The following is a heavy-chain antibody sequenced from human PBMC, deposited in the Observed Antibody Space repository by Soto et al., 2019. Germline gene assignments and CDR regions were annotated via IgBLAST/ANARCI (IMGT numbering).Heavy chain of an antibody. D-gene: IGHD1-7*01. CDR3: AKDDSKTGTTDY. V-gene: IGHV3-30*18. CDR1: GFTFSSYG. Sequence: AGGSLRLSCAASGFTFSSYGMHWVRQAPGKGLEWVAVISYDGSNKYYADSVKGRFTISRDNSKNTLYLQMNSLRAEDTAVYYCAKDDSKTGTTDYWGQGTLVTVSS. CDR2: ISYDGSNK. J-gene: IGHJ4*02.